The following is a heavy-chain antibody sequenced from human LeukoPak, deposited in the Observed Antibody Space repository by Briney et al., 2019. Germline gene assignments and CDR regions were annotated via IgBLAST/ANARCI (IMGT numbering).Heavy chain of an antibody. CDR1: ALTISNYW. Sequence: GGSLRLSCAASALTISNYWMSSVRQAPGKGLEWLANINQDGSEMYYVDSVKGRFTISRDNGKTSLYSRDQVSMIVVRKTNLYFDLWGRGTLVTVSS. CDR2: INQDGSEM. J-gene: IGHJ2*01. D-gene: IGHD3-22*01. CDR3: FDL. V-gene: IGHV3-7*01.